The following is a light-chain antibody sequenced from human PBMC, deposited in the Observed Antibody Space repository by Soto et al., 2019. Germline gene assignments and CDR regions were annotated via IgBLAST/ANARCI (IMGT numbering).Light chain of an antibody. CDR2: EVS. CDR3: MQGTHWPWT. Sequence: DVVMTQSPLSLPVTLGQPASISCRSSQSLIHSDGSTYLNWFQQRPGQSPRRLIYEVSDRESGVPDRFSGSGSGTDFTLKISRVEAEDVGVYYCMQGTHWPWTFGQGTEVEVK. V-gene: IGKV2-30*02. J-gene: IGKJ1*01. CDR1: QSLIHSDGSTY.